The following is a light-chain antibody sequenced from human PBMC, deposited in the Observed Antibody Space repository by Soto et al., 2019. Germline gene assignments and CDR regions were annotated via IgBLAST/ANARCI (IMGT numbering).Light chain of an antibody. CDR2: RVS. CDR1: QGLVYRNGNTF. CDR3: LQYTHWPHT. J-gene: IGKJ2*01. Sequence: DVVMTQSPLSLPVTLGQPASISCRSSQGLVYRNGNTFLDWFFQRPGHSPRRLIYRVSNRDSRGPGRFSGSGSGTDFTLHIRRGEADDVGVDYCLQYTHWPHTFGQGTKLEI. V-gene: IGKV2-30*01.